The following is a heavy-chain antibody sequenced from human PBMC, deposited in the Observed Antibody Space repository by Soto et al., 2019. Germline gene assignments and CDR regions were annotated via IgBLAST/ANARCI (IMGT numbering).Heavy chain of an antibody. D-gene: IGHD6-19*01. V-gene: IGHV3-48*02. CDR2: ITSDTNTI. Sequence: EVQLVESGGGLVQPGGSLRLSCAASGFRFSIYSMNWVRQAPGKGLEWSAYITSDTNTIKYADSVKGRFTISRDNDKNSVYLQMNSLRDEDTAVYYCARSVEGHFDYWVQGTVVTVSA. CDR1: GFRFSIYS. J-gene: IGHJ4*02. CDR3: ARSVEGHFDY.